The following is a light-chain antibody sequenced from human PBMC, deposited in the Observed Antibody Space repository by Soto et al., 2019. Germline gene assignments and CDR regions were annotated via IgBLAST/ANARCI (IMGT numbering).Light chain of an antibody. CDR3: QQYGSSPLT. V-gene: IGKV3-20*01. Sequence: EIVLTQSPGTLSLSPGEGATLSCRASQSVSRNYLAWYQQKPGQAPRLLIYGASTRATGIPDRFSGSGSETDFTLIIRRLEPEDFAVYFCQQYGSSPLTFGGGTKVEI. CDR2: GAS. J-gene: IGKJ4*01. CDR1: QSVSRNY.